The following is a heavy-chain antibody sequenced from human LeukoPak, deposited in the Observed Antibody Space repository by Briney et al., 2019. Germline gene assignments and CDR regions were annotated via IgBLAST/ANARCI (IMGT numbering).Heavy chain of an antibody. Sequence: GESLKISCQGSGYTFTNSWIGWVRQVPGKGLEWMGIVYPGDSDTKYSPSFQGQVTFSFDKSINTAYLQWNSLRASDTAMYYCARLNSAWYYYFDYWGQGTLVTVSS. J-gene: IGHJ4*02. V-gene: IGHV5-51*01. CDR3: ARLNSAWYYYFDY. CDR2: VYPGDSDT. D-gene: IGHD6-19*01. CDR1: GYTFTNSW.